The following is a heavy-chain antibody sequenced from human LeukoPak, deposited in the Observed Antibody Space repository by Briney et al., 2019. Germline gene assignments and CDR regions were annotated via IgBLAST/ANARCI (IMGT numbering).Heavy chain of an antibody. Sequence: ASETLSLTCTVSGGSMSDYYWNWIRQPAGKGLEWIGRIYTSGTTNYNPSLQSRVTISLDTSKNQFSLKLNSVTAADTAVYYCARELSYWGQGTLVTVSS. D-gene: IGHD2/OR15-2a*01. V-gene: IGHV4-4*07. CDR2: IYTSGTT. J-gene: IGHJ4*02. CDR3: ARELSY. CDR1: GGSMSDYY.